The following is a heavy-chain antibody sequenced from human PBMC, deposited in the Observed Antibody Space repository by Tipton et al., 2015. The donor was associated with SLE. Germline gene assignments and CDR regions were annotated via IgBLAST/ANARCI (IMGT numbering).Heavy chain of an antibody. Sequence: LRLSCIVSGGSISSGDYYWGWIRQPPGKGLEWIGGIHHRGSTYYNPSLKSRVTISVATSKNQFSLKLSSVTAADTAIYYCARRQRGYSYAPFDNWGQGTLVPVSS. D-gene: IGHD5-18*01. V-gene: IGHV4-39*01. J-gene: IGHJ4*02. CDR2: IHHRGST. CDR3: ARRQRGYSYAPFDN. CDR1: GGSISSGDYY.